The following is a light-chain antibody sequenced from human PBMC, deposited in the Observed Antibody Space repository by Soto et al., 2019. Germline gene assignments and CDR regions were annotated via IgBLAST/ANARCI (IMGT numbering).Light chain of an antibody. J-gene: IGKJ2*01. CDR1: QSITNN. V-gene: IGKV3-15*01. CDR2: GAS. Sequence: EIVMTQSPATLSVSPGERATLSCRASQSITNNLVWYQQKPGQAPRLIIYGASTRATAIPARFSGSGFGTEFTLTISSLQSEDFAVYYCQQYNDWPPSTFGQGTKVEI. CDR3: QQYNDWPPST.